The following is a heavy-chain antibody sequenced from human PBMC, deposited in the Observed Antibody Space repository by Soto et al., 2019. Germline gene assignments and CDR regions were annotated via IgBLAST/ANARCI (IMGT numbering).Heavy chain of an antibody. CDR1: GFTFSSYA. Sequence: GGSLRLSCAASGFTFSSYAMSWVRQAPGKGLEWVSAISGSGGSTYYADSVKGRFTISRDNSKNTLYLHMNSLRAEDTAVYYWVTDMQLLRLDSWGQGTLVTAPQ. CDR3: VTDMQLLRLDS. V-gene: IGHV3-23*01. CDR2: ISGSGGST. D-gene: IGHD2-15*01. J-gene: IGHJ4*02.